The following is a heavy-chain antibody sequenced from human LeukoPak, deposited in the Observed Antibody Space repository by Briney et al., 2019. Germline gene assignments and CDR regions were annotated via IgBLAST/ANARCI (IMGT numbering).Heavy chain of an antibody. D-gene: IGHD2-2*01. J-gene: IGHJ2*01. CDR3: ARFYGGYCSSTSCHSQDWYFDL. CDR1: GYTFTSYG. V-gene: IGHV1-18*01. Sequence: ASVTVSCMASGYTFTSYGISWVGQAPGQGLEWMGWISAYNGNTNYAQKLQDRVTMTTDTSTSTAYMELRSLRSDDTAVYYCARFYGGYCSSTSCHSQDWYFDLWGRGTLVTVSS. CDR2: ISAYNGNT.